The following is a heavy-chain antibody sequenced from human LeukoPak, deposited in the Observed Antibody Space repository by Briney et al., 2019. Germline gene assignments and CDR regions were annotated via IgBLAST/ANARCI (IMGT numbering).Heavy chain of an antibody. V-gene: IGHV4-39*01. J-gene: IGHJ6*03. D-gene: IGHD6-13*01. CDR2: IYYSGST. CDR3: ARGLGDSSSWYNYYYYMDV. Sequence: SETLSLTCTVSGGSISSSSYYWGWIRQPPGKGLEWIGSIYYSGSTYYNPSLKSRVTISVDTSKNQFSLKLSSVTAADTAVYYCARGLGDSSSWYNYYYYMDVWGKGTTVTVSS. CDR1: GGSISSSSYY.